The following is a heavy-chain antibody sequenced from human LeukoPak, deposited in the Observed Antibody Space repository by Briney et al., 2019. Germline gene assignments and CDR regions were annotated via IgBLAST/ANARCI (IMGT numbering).Heavy chain of an antibody. V-gene: IGHV4-34*01. J-gene: IGHJ6*03. Sequence: SETLSLTCAVYGGSFSGYYWSWIRQPPGKGLEWIGEINHSGSTNYNPSLKSRVTISVDTSKNQFSLKLSSVTAADTAVYYCARQVDSSGYYYFDYYYMDVWGKGTTVTISS. CDR3: ARQVDSSGYYYFDYYYMDV. CDR2: INHSGST. D-gene: IGHD3-22*01. CDR1: GGSFSGYY.